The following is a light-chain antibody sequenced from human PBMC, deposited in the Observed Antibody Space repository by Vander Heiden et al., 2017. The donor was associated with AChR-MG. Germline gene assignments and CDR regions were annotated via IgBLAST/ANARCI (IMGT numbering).Light chain of an antibody. CDR3: QHDAHWWS. CDR1: QTVSSD. V-gene: IGKV3-15*01. CDR2: GAS. J-gene: IGKJ1*01. Sequence: EIVMTQSPATLSVSLGERATLSCRASQTVSSDLAWYQQRPGQTPRLLIYGASTGATGIPDRFSGSGSGTEFTLTISGLQSEDFAVYYWQHDAHWWSFGQRTKVELK.